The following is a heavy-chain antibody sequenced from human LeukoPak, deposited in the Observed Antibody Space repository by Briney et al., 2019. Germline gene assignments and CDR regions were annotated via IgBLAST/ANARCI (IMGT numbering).Heavy chain of an antibody. CDR1: GFTFSSYG. CDR2: ISYDGSNK. J-gene: IGHJ4*02. D-gene: IGHD3-22*01. Sequence: GRSLRLSCAASGFTFSSYGMHWVRQAPGKGLEWVAVISYDGSNKYYADSVKGRFTISRDNSKNTLYLQMNSLRAEDTAVYYCAKGGASSYYYDSSSYYGFDYWGQGTLVTVSS. CDR3: AKGGASSYYYDSSSYYGFDY. V-gene: IGHV3-30*18.